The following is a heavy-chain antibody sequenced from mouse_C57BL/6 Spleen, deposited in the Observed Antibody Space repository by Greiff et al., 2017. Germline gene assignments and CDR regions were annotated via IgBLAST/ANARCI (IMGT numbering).Heavy chain of an antibody. V-gene: IGHV1-80*01. CDR3: ARSITTVVAKGGYFDV. J-gene: IGHJ1*03. Sequence: VKLQESGAELVKPGASVKISCKASGYAFSSYWMNWVKQRPGKGLEWIGQIYPGDGDTNYNGKFKGKATLTADKSSSTAYMQLSSLTSEDSAVYFCARSITTVVAKGGYFDVWGTGTTVTVSS. CDR1: GYAFSSYW. CDR2: IYPGDGDT. D-gene: IGHD1-1*01.